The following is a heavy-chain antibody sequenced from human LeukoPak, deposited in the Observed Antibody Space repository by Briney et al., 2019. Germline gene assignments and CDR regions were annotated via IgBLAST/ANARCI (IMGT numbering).Heavy chain of an antibody. J-gene: IGHJ4*02. CDR3: ARLGHRSTLDY. Sequence: SETLSFTCTVSGGSISSSSYYWGWIRQPPGKGLEWIGSIYYSGSTYYNPSLKSRVTISVDTSKNQFSLKLSSVTAADTAVYYCARLGHRSTLDYWGQGTLVTVSS. D-gene: IGHD3-16*02. CDR1: GGSISSSSYY. V-gene: IGHV4-39*01. CDR2: IYYSGST.